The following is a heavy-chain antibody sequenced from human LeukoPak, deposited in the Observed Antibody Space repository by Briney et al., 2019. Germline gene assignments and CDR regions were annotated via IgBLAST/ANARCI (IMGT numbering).Heavy chain of an antibody. D-gene: IGHD3-10*01. V-gene: IGHV3-30*02. CDR2: IRYDGSNK. CDR3: AKVGGPSGSYAFFQH. Sequence: GGSLRLSCAASGFTFSSYGMHWVRQAPGKGLEWVAFIRYDGSNKYYADSVKGRFTISRDNSKNTLYLQMNSLGAEDTAVYYCAKVGGPSGSYAFFQHWGQGTLVTVSS. CDR1: GFTFSSYG. J-gene: IGHJ1*01.